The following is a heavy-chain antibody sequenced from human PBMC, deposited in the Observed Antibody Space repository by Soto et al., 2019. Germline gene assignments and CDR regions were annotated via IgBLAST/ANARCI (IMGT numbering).Heavy chain of an antibody. V-gene: IGHV3-23*01. D-gene: IGHD3-22*01. CDR2: IGESGTPT. J-gene: IGHJ6*02. CDR3: ARYIPGVRYYGMDV. Sequence: EVQLLESGGGLVQPGGSLRLSCAASGFTFSSYAMKWVRQAPGKGLEWVSLIGESGTPTYYADSVKGRXTISRDNXXXXXXXXXXXXXXXXXXVYYCARYIPGVRYYGMDVWGQGTTVTVSS. CDR1: GFTFSSYA.